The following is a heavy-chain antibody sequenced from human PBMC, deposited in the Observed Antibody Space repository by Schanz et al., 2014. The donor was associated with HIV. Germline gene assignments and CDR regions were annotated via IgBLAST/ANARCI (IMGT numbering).Heavy chain of an antibody. CDR2: ISSSGGYI. D-gene: IGHD2-15*01. Sequence: EVQLLESGGGLVQPGGSLRLSCEASGFTFSNYAMSWVRQAPGKGLEWVSSISSSGGYIYYADSVKGRFTISRDNSKNSVFLQMDRLRAEDTAVYYCALSRPSGYGGSWYFDLWGRGTLVAVSS. J-gene: IGHJ2*01. CDR3: ALSRPSGYGGSWYFDL. V-gene: IGHV3-21*02. CDR1: GFTFSNYA.